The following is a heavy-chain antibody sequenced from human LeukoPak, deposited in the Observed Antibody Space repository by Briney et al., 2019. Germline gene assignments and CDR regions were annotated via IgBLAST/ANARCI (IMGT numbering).Heavy chain of an antibody. D-gene: IGHD5-24*01. CDR3: ARTIEMATISYFDY. Sequence: GGSLRLSCAASGFTFSSYSMNWVRQAPGKGLEWVSSISSSDSTIYYADSVKGRFTISRDNAKNSLYLQMNSLRAGDTAVYYCARTIEMATISYFDYWGQGTLVTVSS. V-gene: IGHV3-48*04. CDR2: ISSSDSTI. CDR1: GFTFSSYS. J-gene: IGHJ4*02.